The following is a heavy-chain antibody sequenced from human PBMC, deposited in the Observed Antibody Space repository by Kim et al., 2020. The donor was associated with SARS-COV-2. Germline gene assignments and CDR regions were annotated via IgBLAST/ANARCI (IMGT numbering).Heavy chain of an antibody. Sequence: GGSLRLSCAASGFTVSSNYMSWVRQAPGKGLEWVSVIYSGGSTYYADSVKGRFTISRDNSKNTLYLQMNSLRAEDTAVYYCARVWDILTGYYKREYYFDYWGQGTLVTVSS. CDR1: GFTVSSNY. D-gene: IGHD3-9*01. V-gene: IGHV3-66*02. CDR2: IYSGGST. J-gene: IGHJ4*02. CDR3: ARVWDILTGYYKREYYFDY.